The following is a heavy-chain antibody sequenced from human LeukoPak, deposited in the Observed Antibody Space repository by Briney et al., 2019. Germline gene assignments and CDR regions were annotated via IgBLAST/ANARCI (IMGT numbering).Heavy chain of an antibody. CDR3: ARDPALRAFDI. V-gene: IGHV4-38-2*02. CDR2: IYYSGST. Sequence: SETLSLTCSVSGYSISSADYWGWIRQTPGKGLEWVGSIYYSGSTYYNPSLESRVTISIDTPKNQFSLKLSSVTAADTAVYYCARDPALRAFDIWGQGTMVTVSS. CDR1: GYSISSADY. J-gene: IGHJ3*02.